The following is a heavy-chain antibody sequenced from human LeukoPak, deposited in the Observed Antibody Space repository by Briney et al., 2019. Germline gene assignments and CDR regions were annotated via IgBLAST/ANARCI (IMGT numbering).Heavy chain of an antibody. CDR2: INHSGST. Sequence: TSETLSLTCAVYGGSFSGYYWSWIRQPPGKGLEWIGEINHSGSTNYNPSLKSRVTISVDTSKNQFSLKLSSVTAADTAVYYCARDSGIAAAGTNWFDPWGQGTLVTVSS. D-gene: IGHD6-13*01. J-gene: IGHJ5*02. V-gene: IGHV4-34*01. CDR3: ARDSGIAAAGTNWFDP. CDR1: GGSFSGYY.